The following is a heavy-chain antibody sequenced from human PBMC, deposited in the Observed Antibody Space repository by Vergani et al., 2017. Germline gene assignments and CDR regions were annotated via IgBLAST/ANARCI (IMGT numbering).Heavy chain of an antibody. Sequence: QVQLVESGGGVVQPGGSMRLSCSASGLTLSSYGVHWVRQAPGRGLESVTFTRPHEDGAFYSASVRGRFTVSRDNYKNTLYLEMNRLNVDDTAIYDCGKTQGTVVGTWWFDPWGQGTPVTVSS. V-gene: IGHV3-30*02. CDR1: GLTLSSYG. CDR2: TRPHEDGA. D-gene: IGHD6-13*01. CDR3: GKTQGTVVGTWWFDP. J-gene: IGHJ5*02.